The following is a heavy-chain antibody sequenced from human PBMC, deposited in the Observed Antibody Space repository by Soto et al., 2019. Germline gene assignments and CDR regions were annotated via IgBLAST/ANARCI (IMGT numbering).Heavy chain of an antibody. Sequence: SVKVSCKASGGTFSSYTISWVRQAPGQGLEWMGRIIPILGIANYAQKFQGRVTITADKSTSTAYMELSSLRSEDTAVYYCASSTTVTVYATGANDYFQHWGQGTLVTVSS. CDR1: GGTFSSYT. D-gene: IGHD4-17*01. V-gene: IGHV1-69*02. J-gene: IGHJ1*01. CDR3: ASSTTVTVYATGANDYFQH. CDR2: IIPILGIA.